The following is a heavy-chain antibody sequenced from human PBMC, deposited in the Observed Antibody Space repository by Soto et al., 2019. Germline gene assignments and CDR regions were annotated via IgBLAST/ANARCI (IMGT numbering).Heavy chain of an antibody. V-gene: IGHV3-30-3*01. CDR2: ISYDGSNK. CDR1: GFTFSSYA. Sequence: GGSLRLSCAASGFTFSSYAMHWVRQAPGKGLEWVAVISYDGSNKYYADSVKGRFTISRDNSKNTLYLQMNSLRAEDTAVYYCLRGIYLGFYYDSYGYLGMDVWGQGTTVTVSS. CDR3: LRGIYLGFYYDSYGYLGMDV. J-gene: IGHJ6*02. D-gene: IGHD3-16*01.